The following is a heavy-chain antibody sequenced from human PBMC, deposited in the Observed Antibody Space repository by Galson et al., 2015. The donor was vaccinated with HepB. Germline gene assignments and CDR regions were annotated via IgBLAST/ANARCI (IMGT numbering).Heavy chain of an antibody. J-gene: IGHJ4*02. Sequence: SVKVSCKASGYTFTGYYMHWVRQAPGQGLEWMEWINPNSGGTNYAQKFQGRVTMTRDTSISTAYMELSRLRSDDTAVYYCARVSPGLRYFDWSSSPPFDYWGQGTLVTVSS. CDR3: ARVSPGLRYFDWSSSPPFDY. V-gene: IGHV1-2*02. CDR1: GYTFTGYY. D-gene: IGHD3-9*01. CDR2: INPNSGGT.